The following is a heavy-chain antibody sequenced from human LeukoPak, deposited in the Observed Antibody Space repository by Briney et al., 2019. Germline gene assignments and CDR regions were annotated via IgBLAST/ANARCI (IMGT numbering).Heavy chain of an antibody. V-gene: IGHV4-4*02. J-gene: IGHJ4*02. CDR1: GGSISSSNR. CDR3: ARTPGVGATEYYFDY. Sequence: SETLSLTCAVSGGSISSSNRWSWVRQPPGKGLEWIGEIYHSGSTNYNPSLKSRVTISVDKSKNQFSLKLSSVTAADTAVYYCARTPGVGATEYYFDYWGQGTLVTVSS. D-gene: IGHD1-26*01. CDR2: IYHSGST.